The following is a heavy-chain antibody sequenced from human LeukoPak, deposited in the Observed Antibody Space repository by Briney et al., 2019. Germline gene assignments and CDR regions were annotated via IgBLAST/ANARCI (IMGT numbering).Heavy chain of an antibody. CDR3: ARADTSMAPYAFDI. Sequence: SVKVSCKACGGTFSSYAINWVRQAPGQGLEWIGRIIPIFGTSNSAQKFQGRVTITTDESTSTAYMELSSLRSEDTAVYYCARADTSMAPYAFDIWGQGTMVTVSS. V-gene: IGHV1-69*05. J-gene: IGHJ3*02. CDR1: GGTFSSYA. D-gene: IGHD5-18*01. CDR2: IIPIFGTS.